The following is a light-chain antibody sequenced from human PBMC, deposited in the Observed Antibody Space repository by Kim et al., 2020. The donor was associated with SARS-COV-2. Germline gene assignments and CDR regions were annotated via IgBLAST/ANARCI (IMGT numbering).Light chain of an antibody. Sequence: SPGERVTLSCRASQSISNKLAWYQQKPGQAPRLLIYGASTRATCIPARFSGSGSGTEFTLDISSLQSEDFAVYYCQQYYNWPPVTFGGGTKVDIK. CDR3: QQYYNWPPVT. V-gene: IGKV3-15*01. J-gene: IGKJ4*01. CDR1: QSISNK. CDR2: GAS.